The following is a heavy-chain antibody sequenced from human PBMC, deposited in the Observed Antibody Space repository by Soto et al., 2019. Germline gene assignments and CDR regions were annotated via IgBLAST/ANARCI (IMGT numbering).Heavy chain of an antibody. Sequence: EVQLVESGGGLVKPGGSLRLSCAASGFTFTNYIMNWVRQAPGKGLEWVSSISSTSSYIFYADSVKGRFTISRDNAENSVFLQMNSLRAEGTAVYYCAVSGTAAFDSWGQGTLVTVSS. J-gene: IGHJ3*01. V-gene: IGHV3-21*01. D-gene: IGHD1-20*01. CDR2: ISSTSSYI. CDR1: GFTFTNYI. CDR3: AVSGTAAFDS.